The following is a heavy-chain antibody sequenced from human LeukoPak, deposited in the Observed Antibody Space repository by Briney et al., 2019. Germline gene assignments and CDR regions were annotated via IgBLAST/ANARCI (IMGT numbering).Heavy chain of an antibody. Sequence: PSETLSLTCTVSGGSISSYYWSWIRQPPGKGLEWIGEINHSGSTNYNPSLKSRVTISVDTSKNQFSLKLSSVTAADTAVYYCAREYSKDCGGDCYNFDYWGQGTLVTVSS. V-gene: IGHV4-34*01. J-gene: IGHJ4*02. CDR1: GGSISSYY. CDR3: AREYSKDCGGDCYNFDY. CDR2: INHSGST. D-gene: IGHD2-21*02.